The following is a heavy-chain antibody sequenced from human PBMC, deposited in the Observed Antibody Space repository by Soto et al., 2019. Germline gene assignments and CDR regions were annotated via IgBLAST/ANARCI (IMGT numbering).Heavy chain of an antibody. CDR3: ARPLYDILTGYGMDV. Sequence: ASVKVPCKASGGTFSSYTMRWVRQAPGQGLEWMGRIIPILGIANYAQKFQGRVTITADKSTSTAYMELSSLRSEDTAVYYCARPLYDILTGYGMDVWGQGTTVTVSS. CDR1: GGTFSSYT. D-gene: IGHD3-9*01. J-gene: IGHJ6*02. CDR2: IIPILGIA. V-gene: IGHV1-69*02.